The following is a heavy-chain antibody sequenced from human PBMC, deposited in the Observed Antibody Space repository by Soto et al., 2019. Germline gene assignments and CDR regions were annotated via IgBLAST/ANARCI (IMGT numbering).Heavy chain of an antibody. CDR3: ARDSNRGLRYYDSSGYYY. V-gene: IGHV1-69*06. Sequence: AASVKVSCKASGGTFSSYAISWVRQAPGQGLEWMGGIIPIFGTANYAQKFQGRVTITADKSTSTAYMELSSLRSEDTAVYYCARDSNRGLRYYDSSGYYYWGQGTLVTVSS. D-gene: IGHD3-22*01. J-gene: IGHJ4*02. CDR1: GGTFSSYA. CDR2: IIPIFGTA.